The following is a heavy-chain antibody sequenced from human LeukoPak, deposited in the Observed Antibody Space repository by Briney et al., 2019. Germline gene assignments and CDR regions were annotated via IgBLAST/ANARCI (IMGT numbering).Heavy chain of an antibody. CDR1: GGTFTSYT. CDR3: ARSPSVGQIDP. Sequence: SVKVSFKASGGTFTSYTISWVRQAPGQGLEWMGRIIPILGIANYAQKFQGRVTITADKSTSTAYMELSSLRSEDTAVYYCARSPSVGQIDPWGQGTLVTVSS. J-gene: IGHJ5*02. V-gene: IGHV1-69*02. CDR2: IIPILGIA.